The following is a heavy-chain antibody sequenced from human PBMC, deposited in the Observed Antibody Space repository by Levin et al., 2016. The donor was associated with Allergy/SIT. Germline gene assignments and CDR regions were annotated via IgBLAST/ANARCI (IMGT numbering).Heavy chain of an antibody. Sequence: GESLKISCVGSGLSFSNYGIHWVRLVPGKGLEWVTVIGHDGTAKYYADSVRGRFTISRDNSMNTVYLQMNSLRVEDTGLYYCTKEDVGVPRNYWYFDVWGRGTRVTVSS. CDR1: GLSFSNYG. CDR2: IGHDGTAK. CDR3: TKEDVGVPRNYWYFDV. D-gene: IGHD1-14*01. V-gene: IGHV3-30*02. J-gene: IGHJ2*01.